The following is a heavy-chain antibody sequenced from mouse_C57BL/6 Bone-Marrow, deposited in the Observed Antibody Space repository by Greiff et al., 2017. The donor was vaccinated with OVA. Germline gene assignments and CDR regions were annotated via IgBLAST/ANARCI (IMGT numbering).Heavy chain of an antibody. J-gene: IGHJ1*03. CDR1: GYTFTDYY. CDR2: IYPGSGNT. D-gene: IGHD4-1*01. CDR3: ASWDWYFDV. V-gene: IGHV1-76*01. Sequence: QVQLKESGAELVRPGASVKLSCKASGYTFTDYYINWVKQRPGQGLEWIARIYPGSGNTYYNEKFKGKATLTAEKSSSTAYMQLSSLTSEDSAVYFCASWDWYFDVWGTGTTVTVSS.